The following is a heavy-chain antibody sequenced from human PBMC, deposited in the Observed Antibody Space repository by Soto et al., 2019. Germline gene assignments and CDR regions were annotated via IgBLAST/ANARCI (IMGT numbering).Heavy chain of an antibody. CDR3: AKDKYYDSSGYYPWFDP. Sequence: QVQLVQSGAEVKKPGSSVKVSCKASGGTFSSYAISWVRQAPGQGLEWMGGIIPIFGTANYAQKFQGRVTITADESTSTAYKELSRLISEDTAVYYCAKDKYYDSSGYYPWFDPWGQGTLVTVSS. CDR2: IIPIFGTA. V-gene: IGHV1-69*01. J-gene: IGHJ5*02. CDR1: GGTFSSYA. D-gene: IGHD3-22*01.